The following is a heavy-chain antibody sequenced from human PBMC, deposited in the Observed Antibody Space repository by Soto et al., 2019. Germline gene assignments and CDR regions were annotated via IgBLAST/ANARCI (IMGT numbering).Heavy chain of an antibody. CDR3: AREGYSYGWFDY. D-gene: IGHD5-18*01. Sequence: SVKVSCKASGGTFSSYAISWVRQAPGQGLEWMGGIIPIFGTANYAQKFQGRVTITADESTSTAYMELSSLRSEDTAVYYCAREGYSYGWFDYWGQGTLVTVSS. J-gene: IGHJ4*02. CDR1: GGTFSSYA. CDR2: IIPIFGTA. V-gene: IGHV1-69*13.